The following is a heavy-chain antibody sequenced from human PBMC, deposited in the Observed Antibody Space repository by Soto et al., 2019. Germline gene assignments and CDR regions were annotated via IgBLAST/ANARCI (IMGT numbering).Heavy chain of an antibody. CDR2: ISGSGGST. CDR3: AKGGPGGWFVYGLDV. V-gene: IGHV3-23*01. D-gene: IGHD3-10*01. Sequence: GESLKISCAASGFTFSSYAMTWVRQAPGKGLELVSPISGSGGSTYYADSVKGRFTISRDNSKNMLYLQMNSLRVEDTAVYYCAKGGPGGWFVYGLDVWGQGTTVTVSS. CDR1: GFTFSSYA. J-gene: IGHJ6*02.